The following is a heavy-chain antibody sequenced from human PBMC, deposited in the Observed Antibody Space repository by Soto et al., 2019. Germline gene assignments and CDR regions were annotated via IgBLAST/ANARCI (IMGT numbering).Heavy chain of an antibody. CDR3: ARGKCNAYGMDV. D-gene: IGHD4-4*01. J-gene: IGHJ6*02. CDR1: GDSVSSNSAA. CDR2: TYSGSKWYY. V-gene: IGHV6-1*01. Sequence: SQTLSLTCAISGDSVSSNSAAWNWIRQSPSRGLEWLGRTYSGSKWYYDYAVPVKSRITVNPDTSMNQFYLQLNSVTPEDTAVYYCARGKCNAYGMDVWGQGTTVTVSS.